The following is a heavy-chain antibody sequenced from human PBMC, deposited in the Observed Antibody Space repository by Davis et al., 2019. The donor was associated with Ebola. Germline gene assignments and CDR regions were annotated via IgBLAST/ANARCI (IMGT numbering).Heavy chain of an antibody. CDR1: GYAFSNYG. CDR2: IIPTFGAP. CDR3: ARRGVIWGIYGMDV. D-gene: IGHD3-16*01. V-gene: IGHV1-69*13. Sequence: SVQVSCKASGYAFSNYGLNWVRQAPGQGLEWMGGIIPTFGAPTYAQRFQGRVTITADESTRTAYMELSSLTSEDTDVYFCARRGVIWGIYGMDVWGQGTTVTVSS. J-gene: IGHJ6*02.